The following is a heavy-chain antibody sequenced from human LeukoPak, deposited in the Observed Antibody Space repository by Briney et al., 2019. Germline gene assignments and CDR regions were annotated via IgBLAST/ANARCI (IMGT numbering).Heavy chain of an antibody. CDR2: ISGSGAAT. V-gene: IGHV3-23*01. D-gene: IGHD6-19*01. Sequence: PGGSLRLSCAASGFTFSNYAMNWVRQAPGKGLEWVSAISGSGAATFNADSVKGRFTISRDNSKNTLYLQMNSLRAEDTAVYYCAKDLSSGWYPYYFDFWGRGALVTV. CDR3: AKDLSSGWYPYYFDF. CDR1: GFTFSNYA. J-gene: IGHJ4*02.